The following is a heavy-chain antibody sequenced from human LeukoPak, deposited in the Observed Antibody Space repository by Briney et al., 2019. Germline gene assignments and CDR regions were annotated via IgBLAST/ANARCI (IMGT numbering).Heavy chain of an antibody. D-gene: IGHD3-22*01. J-gene: IGHJ4*02. CDR2: ISDRGRRT. Sequence: GGSLRLSCAVSGITLSNYGMSWVRQAPGKGLEWVAGISDRGRRTNYADSVKGPFTISTDHPKNTLYLQMNSLRAEDTAVYFCAKRGVVIRVILVGFHKEAYYFDSWGQGALVTVSS. CDR3: AKRGVVIRVILVGFHKEAYYFDS. CDR1: GITLSNYG. V-gene: IGHV3-23*01.